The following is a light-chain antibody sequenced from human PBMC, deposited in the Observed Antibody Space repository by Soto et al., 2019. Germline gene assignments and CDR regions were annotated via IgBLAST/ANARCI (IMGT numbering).Light chain of an antibody. CDR1: SSDVGGYNY. J-gene: IGLJ1*01. CDR2: DVS. CDR3: SSYTTSNTRQIV. Sequence: QSARTRPGSVSGSPGQSITISCTGTSSDVGGYNYVSWYQHHPGKAPKLMIFDVSNRPSGVSNRFSGSKSGNTASLTISGLQPEDEADYYCSSYTTSNTRQIVFGTGTKVTVL. V-gene: IGLV2-14*03.